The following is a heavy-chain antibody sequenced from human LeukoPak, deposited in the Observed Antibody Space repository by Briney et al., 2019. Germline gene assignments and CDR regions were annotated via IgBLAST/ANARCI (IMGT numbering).Heavy chain of an antibody. Sequence: KSSETLSLTCAVYGGSFSGYYWSWIRQPPGKGLEWIGEINHSGSTNYNPSLKSRVTISVDTSKNQFSLKLSSVTAADTAVYYCARVMVRGVMGYWGQGTLVTVSS. CDR3: ARVMVRGVMGY. D-gene: IGHD3-10*01. V-gene: IGHV4-34*01. CDR2: INHSGST. J-gene: IGHJ4*02. CDR1: GGSFSGYY.